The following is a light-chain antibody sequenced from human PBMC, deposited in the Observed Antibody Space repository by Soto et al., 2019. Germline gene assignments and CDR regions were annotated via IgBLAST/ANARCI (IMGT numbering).Light chain of an antibody. Sequence: QPVLTQSPSASASLGASVKLTCTLSSGHSNYAIAWLQQQPEKGPRYLMKLNSDGSHSKGDGIPDRFSGSSSGAERYLTISSLQSEDEADYYCQTWATGIVVFGGGTKLTVL. CDR3: QTWATGIVV. J-gene: IGLJ2*01. CDR2: LNSDGSH. V-gene: IGLV4-69*01. CDR1: SGHSNYA.